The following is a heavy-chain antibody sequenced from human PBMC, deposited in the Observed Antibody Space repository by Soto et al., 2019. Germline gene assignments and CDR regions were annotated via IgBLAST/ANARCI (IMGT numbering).Heavy chain of an antibody. CDR2: IYYSGTT. D-gene: IGHD3-10*01. CDR1: GGSINSGDYY. Sequence: QVQLQESGPGLVKPSQTLSLSCSVCGGSINSGDYYWSWIRQHAGQGLEWIGYIYYSGTTYYNPSLKSRVTISIDTSKNQFSLEMSSVTAADTAVYYCARFRGHAFDIRGQGTMVTVSS. J-gene: IGHJ3*02. V-gene: IGHV4-31*03. CDR3: ARFRGHAFDI.